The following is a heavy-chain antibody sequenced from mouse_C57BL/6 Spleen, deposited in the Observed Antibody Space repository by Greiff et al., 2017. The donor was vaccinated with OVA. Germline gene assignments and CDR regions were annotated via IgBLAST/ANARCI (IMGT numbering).Heavy chain of an antibody. CDR3: TSYYGSSYGY. CDR2: IDPETGGT. V-gene: IGHV1-15*01. Sequence: LQESGAELVRPGASVTLSCKASGYTFTDYEMHWVKQTPVHGLEWIGAIDPETGGTAYNQKFKGKAILTADKSSSTAYMELRSLTSEDSAVYYCTSYYGSSYGYWGQGTTLTVSS. J-gene: IGHJ2*01. D-gene: IGHD1-1*01. CDR1: GYTFTDYE.